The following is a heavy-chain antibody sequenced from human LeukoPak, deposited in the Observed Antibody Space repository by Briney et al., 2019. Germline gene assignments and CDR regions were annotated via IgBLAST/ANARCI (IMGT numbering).Heavy chain of an antibody. V-gene: IGHV1-46*01. CDR3: ARDQILVDSSGYYYLLDY. J-gene: IGHJ4*02. CDR1: GYTFTSYY. D-gene: IGHD3-22*01. Sequence: ASVKVSCKASGYTFTSYYMHWVRQAPGQGLEWMGIINPSGGSTSYAQKFQGRVTMTRDTSTSTAYMELSSLRSEDTAVYYCARDQILVDSSGYYYLLDYWGQGTLVTVSS. CDR2: INPSGGST.